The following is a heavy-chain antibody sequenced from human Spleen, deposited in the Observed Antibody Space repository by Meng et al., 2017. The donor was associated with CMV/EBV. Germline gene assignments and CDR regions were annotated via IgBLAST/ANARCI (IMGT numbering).Heavy chain of an antibody. CDR2: TYYRSKWFT. Sequence: QVQLQQSGPGLVKPSQTLSLTCAISGDSVSSNSAAWNWIRQSPSRGLEWLGRTYYRSKWFTDYAVSVKSRITINPDTSKNQVSLLLKSMTPEDTAMYYCVREGVAGYHYLDYWGQGTLVTVSS. CDR3: VREGVAGYHYLDY. V-gene: IGHV6-1*01. J-gene: IGHJ4*02. CDR1: GDSVSSNSAA. D-gene: IGHD6-19*01.